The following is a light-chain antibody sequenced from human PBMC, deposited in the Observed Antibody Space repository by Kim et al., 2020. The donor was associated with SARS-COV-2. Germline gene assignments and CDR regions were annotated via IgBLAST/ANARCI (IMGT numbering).Light chain of an antibody. V-gene: IGKV3-20*01. CDR2: GAS. Sequence: LYRGERSNLACRASQRVSSSYLAWYQQKPGQAPRLLIYGASSRATGIPDRFSGSRSGTDFTLSISRLEPEDFAVYYCQQYGSSPYTFGQGTKLEI. J-gene: IGKJ2*01. CDR1: QRVSSSY. CDR3: QQYGSSPYT.